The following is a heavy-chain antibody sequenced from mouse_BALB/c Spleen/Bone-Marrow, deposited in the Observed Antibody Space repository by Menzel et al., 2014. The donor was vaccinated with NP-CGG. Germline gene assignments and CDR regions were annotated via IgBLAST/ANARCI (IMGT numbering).Heavy chain of an antibody. Sequence: EVKVVESGGGLVQPGGSRKLSCAASGFTFSSIGMHWVRQAPEKGLEWVAYISSGSSTITYADTVKGRFTISRDNPKNTPFLQMTSLRSEDTAMYYCARGIGYDAWFVYWGQGTLVTVSA. V-gene: IGHV5-17*02. CDR1: GFTFSSIG. J-gene: IGHJ3*01. CDR3: ARGIGYDAWFVY. CDR2: ISSGSSTI. D-gene: IGHD2-2*01.